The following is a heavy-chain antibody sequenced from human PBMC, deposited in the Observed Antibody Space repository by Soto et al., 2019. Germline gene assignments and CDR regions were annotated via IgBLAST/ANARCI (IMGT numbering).Heavy chain of an antibody. V-gene: IGHV3-21*06. Sequence: GGSLRLSCAASGFTFSYYTLHWVRRAPGKGLEWVSSISGIRDYIRYADSVKGRFTISRDNAKTSLYLQMNSLTAEDTAVYYCAREGVHNYNEYYFDYWGQGTLVTVSS. CDR1: GFTFSYYT. CDR2: ISGIRDYI. J-gene: IGHJ4*02. D-gene: IGHD3-22*01. CDR3: AREGVHNYNEYYFDY.